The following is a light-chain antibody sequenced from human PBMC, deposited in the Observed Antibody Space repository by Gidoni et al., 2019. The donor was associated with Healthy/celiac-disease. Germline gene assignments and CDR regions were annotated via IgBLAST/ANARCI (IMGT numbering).Light chain of an antibody. Sequence: DIQMTQSPSSLSASVGDRVTITCQASQDISNYLNWYQQKPGKAPKLLMYDASNLETGVPSRFSGSGSGTDFTFTISSLQPEDIATYYCQQYDNLLQLTFGGGTKVEIK. J-gene: IGKJ4*01. CDR3: QQYDNLLQLT. CDR2: DAS. V-gene: IGKV1-33*01. CDR1: QDISNY.